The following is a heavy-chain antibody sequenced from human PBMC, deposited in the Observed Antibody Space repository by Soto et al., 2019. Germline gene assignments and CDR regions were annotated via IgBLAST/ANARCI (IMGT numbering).Heavy chain of an antibody. J-gene: IGHJ6*03. CDR3: AKALRFTFTTGYYMDV. Sequence: EVQLLESGGGLVQPAGSLRLSCAASGFTVSSYAMSWVRQAPGKGLEWVSVISGSGSTYSADSVKGRFTISRDSSKNTVYLQMTSLRAADTAVYYCAKALRFTFTTGYYMDVWGRGATVSVSS. V-gene: IGHV3-23*01. CDR1: GFTVSSYA. CDR2: ISGSGST. D-gene: IGHD3-16*01.